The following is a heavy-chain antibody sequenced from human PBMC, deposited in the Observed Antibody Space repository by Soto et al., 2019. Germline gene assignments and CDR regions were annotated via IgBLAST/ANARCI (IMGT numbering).Heavy chain of an antibody. J-gene: IGHJ4*02. D-gene: IGHD2-21*01. CDR3: SRETCFQDY. Sequence: GGSLRLSCAASGFTFTTYYMTWVRQAPGKGLEWVASIKKDGSEQYYVDSVKGRFTISRDNAKNSLYLQMNSLRAGDTALYYCSRETCFQDYWGQGTLVTVPS. CDR2: IKKDGSEQ. V-gene: IGHV3-7*03. CDR1: GFTFTTYY.